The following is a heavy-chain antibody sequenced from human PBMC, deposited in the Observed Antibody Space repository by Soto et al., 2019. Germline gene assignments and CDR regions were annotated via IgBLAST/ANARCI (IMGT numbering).Heavy chain of an antibody. CDR1: GYTLTELS. J-gene: IGHJ4*02. CDR3: ATGDLIAAAARGSFDY. V-gene: IGHV1-24*01. CDR2: FDPEDGET. D-gene: IGHD6-13*01. Sequence: ASVKVSCKVSGYTLTELSMHWVRQAPGKGLEWMGGFDPEDGETIYAQKFQGRVTMTEDTSTDTAYMELRSLRSEDTAVYYCATGDLIAAAARGSFDYWGQGTLVTVSS.